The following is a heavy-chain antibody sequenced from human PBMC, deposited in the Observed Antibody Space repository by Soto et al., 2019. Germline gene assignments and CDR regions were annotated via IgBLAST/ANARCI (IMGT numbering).Heavy chain of an antibody. D-gene: IGHD3-10*01. V-gene: IGHV3-7*04. J-gene: IGHJ4*01. CDR3: ARASGYGSGNSVNHYLDY. CDR1: GFTFGNYW. Sequence: EVQLVESGGGLVQPGGSLRLSCAASGFTFGNYWMSWVRQAPGKGLEWLGTIKRDASEKKYADSVKGRFTMSRDNDKNSLYLQMDSLRGDDTAVYFCARASGYGSGNSVNHYLDYWGHGTLVTVSS. CDR2: IKRDASEK.